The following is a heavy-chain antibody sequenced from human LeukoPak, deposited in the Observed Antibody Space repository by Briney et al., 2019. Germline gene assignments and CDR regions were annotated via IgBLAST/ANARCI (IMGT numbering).Heavy chain of an antibody. Sequence: GGRLRLSCAGYGFTLSSYGMQWVGQAAGKGMERVAVISYDGGKKYYADSVNGRFTISRDNSQNPLYLQMTSLRADDTAVYYCAKDKPPYSSGWYTIDYCGHGTLVTVSS. CDR2: ISYDGGKK. V-gene: IGHV3-30*18. J-gene: IGHJ4*01. D-gene: IGHD6-19*01. CDR1: GFTLSSYG. CDR3: AKDKPPYSSGWYTIDY.